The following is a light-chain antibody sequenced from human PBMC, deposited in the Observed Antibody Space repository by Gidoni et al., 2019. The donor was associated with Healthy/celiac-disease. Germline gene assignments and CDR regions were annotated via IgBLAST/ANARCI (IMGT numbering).Light chain of an antibody. CDR3: QQYDNIALT. CDR2: DAS. J-gene: IGKJ4*01. Sequence: IQLTHSPSSLSASVGDRVTITCQASQYISIYLNWYQQKPGKAPKLLIYDASNLETGVPSRFSGSGSGTDFTFTISSLQPEDIATYYCQQYDNIALTFGGXTKVEIK. CDR1: QYISIY. V-gene: IGKV1-33*01.